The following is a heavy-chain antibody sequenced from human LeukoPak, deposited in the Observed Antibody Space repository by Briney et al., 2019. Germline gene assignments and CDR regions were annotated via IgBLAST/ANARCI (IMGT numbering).Heavy chain of an antibody. CDR2: MNPNSGNT. D-gene: IGHD5-18*01. CDR3: ARTGRGYSYGYHYYYGMDV. Sequence: ASVKVSCKASGYTFTSYDINWVRQATGQGLEWMGWMNPNSGNTGYAQKFQGRVTMTRNTSISTAYMELSSLRSEDTAVYYCARTGRGYSYGYHYYYGMDVWGQGTTVTVSS. CDR1: GYTFTSYD. V-gene: IGHV1-8*01. J-gene: IGHJ6*02.